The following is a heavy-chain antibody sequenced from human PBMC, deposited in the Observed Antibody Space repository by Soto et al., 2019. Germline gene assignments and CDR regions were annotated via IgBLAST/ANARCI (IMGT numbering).Heavy chain of an antibody. V-gene: IGHV4-61*01. CDR1: GGSVSSGSYY. J-gene: IGHJ4*02. CDR3: ARGRDYYDSSGYSYFDY. Sequence: SETLSLTCTVSGGSVSSGSYYWSWIRQPPGKGLEWIGYTYYSGSTNYNPSLKSRVTISVDTSKNQFSLKLSSVTAAGTAVYYCARGRDYYDSSGYSYFDYWGQGTLVTVSS. D-gene: IGHD3-22*01. CDR2: TYYSGST.